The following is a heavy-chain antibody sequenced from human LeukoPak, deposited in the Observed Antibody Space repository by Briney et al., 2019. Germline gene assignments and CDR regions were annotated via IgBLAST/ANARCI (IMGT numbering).Heavy chain of an antibody. D-gene: IGHD1-26*01. J-gene: IGHJ5*02. Sequence: ASVKVSCKASGYTFTSYGINWVRQATGQGLEWMGWMNPNSGNTGYAQKFQGRVTMTRNTSISTAYMELSSLRSEDTAVDYCAKGLAELFLVRPQSDDVGQNWFDPWGQGTLITVSS. CDR1: GYTFTSYG. CDR3: AKGLAELFLVRPQSDDVGQNWFDP. V-gene: IGHV1-8*02. CDR2: MNPNSGNT.